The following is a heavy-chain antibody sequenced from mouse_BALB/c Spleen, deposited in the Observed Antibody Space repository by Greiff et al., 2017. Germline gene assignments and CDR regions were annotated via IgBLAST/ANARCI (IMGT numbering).Heavy chain of an antibody. V-gene: IGHV3-2*02. J-gene: IGHJ2*01. CDR3: ARYWDGVDY. Sequence: EVQLQESGPGLVKPSQSLSLTCTVTGYSITSDYAWNWIRQFPGNKLEWMGYISYSGSTSYNPSLKSRISITRDTSKNQFFLQLNSVTTEDTATYYCARYWDGVDYWGQGTTLTVSS. CDR1: GYSITSDYA. D-gene: IGHD4-1*01. CDR2: ISYSGST.